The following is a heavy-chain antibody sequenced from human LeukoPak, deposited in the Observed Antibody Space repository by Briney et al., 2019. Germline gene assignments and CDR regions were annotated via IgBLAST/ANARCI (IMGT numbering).Heavy chain of an antibody. J-gene: IGHJ4*02. Sequence: GGSLRLSCAASGFTFSSYAMSWVRQAPGKGLEWVSAISGSGGSTYYADSVKGRFTISRDNSKNTLYLQMNSLRAEDTAVYYCAKTSGGFWSGYPNFDYWGQGTLVTVPS. CDR2: ISGSGGST. CDR3: AKTSGGFWSGYPNFDY. D-gene: IGHD3-3*01. CDR1: GFTFSSYA. V-gene: IGHV3-23*01.